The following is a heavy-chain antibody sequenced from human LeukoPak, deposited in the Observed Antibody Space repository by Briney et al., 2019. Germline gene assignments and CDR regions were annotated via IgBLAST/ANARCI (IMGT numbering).Heavy chain of an antibody. Sequence: PSETLSLTRTVSGGSLSSSGYYWGWIRHPPGKGLEWTGSIYYGGSTYYNPSLKSRVTISVDTSKNQFSLKLSSVTAADTAMYYCARKYCSGGDCYSNYWGQGTLVTVSS. CDR2: IYYGGST. J-gene: IGHJ4*02. D-gene: IGHD2-15*01. CDR3: ARKYCSGGDCYSNY. CDR1: GGSLSSSGYY. V-gene: IGHV4-39*01.